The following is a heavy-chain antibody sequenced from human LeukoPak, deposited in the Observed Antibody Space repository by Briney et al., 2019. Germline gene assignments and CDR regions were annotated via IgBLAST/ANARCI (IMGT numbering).Heavy chain of an antibody. CDR1: GGSISSSSYY. Sequence: SETLSLTCTVSGGSISSSSYYWGWIRQPPGKGLEWIGSIYYSGSTYYNPSLKSRVTISVDTFKNQFSLKLSSVTAADTAVYYCAKEGPADFDYWGQGTLVTVSS. J-gene: IGHJ4*02. CDR3: AKEGPADFDY. V-gene: IGHV4-39*07. CDR2: IYYSGST.